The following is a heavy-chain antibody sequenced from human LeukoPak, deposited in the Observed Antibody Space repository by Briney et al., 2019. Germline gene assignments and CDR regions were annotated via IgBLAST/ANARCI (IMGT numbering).Heavy chain of an antibody. Sequence: PSETLSLTCIVSGGSNSTTSYYWGWIRQPPGKGLEWIGTIYYSGSTYYNPSLKSRVTISVDTSKNQFSLKLNSVTAADTAVYYCARDLRKGVRGVPQYIWFDPWGQGTLVTVSS. V-gene: IGHV4-39*02. J-gene: IGHJ5*02. CDR3: ARDLRKGVRGVPQYIWFDP. CDR2: IYYSGST. D-gene: IGHD3-10*01. CDR1: GGSNSTTSYY.